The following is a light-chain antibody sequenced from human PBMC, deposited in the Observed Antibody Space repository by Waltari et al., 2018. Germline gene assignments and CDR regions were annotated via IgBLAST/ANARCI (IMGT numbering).Light chain of an antibody. V-gene: IGLV8-61*01. CDR3: ALYMGSGIWV. J-gene: IGLJ3*02. Sequence: QTVVNKEPSLSVSHGGTVTLTGASSSCSLATPSSPPCYQQTPGQAPRTLLYKANARSSGVPDRFSGSILGNTAALTITGAQAEDESDYYCALYMGSGIWVFGGGTRLTVL. CDR1: SCSLATPSS. CDR2: KAN.